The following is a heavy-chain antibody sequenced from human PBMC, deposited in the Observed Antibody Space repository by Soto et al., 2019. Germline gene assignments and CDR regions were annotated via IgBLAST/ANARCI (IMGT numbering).Heavy chain of an antibody. Sequence: SLRLSCAASGFTFDDYAMHWVRQAPGKGLEWVSGISWNSGSIGYADSVKGRFTISRDNAKNSLYLQMNSLRAEDTALYYCAKDNMVRGVKGGYYYYYYGMDVWGQGTTVTVSS. J-gene: IGHJ6*02. CDR2: ISWNSGSI. D-gene: IGHD3-10*01. V-gene: IGHV3-9*01. CDR3: AKDNMVRGVKGGYYYYYYGMDV. CDR1: GFTFDDYA.